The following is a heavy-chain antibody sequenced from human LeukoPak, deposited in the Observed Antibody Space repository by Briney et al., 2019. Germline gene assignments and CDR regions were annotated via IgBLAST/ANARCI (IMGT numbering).Heavy chain of an antibody. Sequence: GSLRLSCAASGFTFSSYSMNWVRQAPGKGLEWVSSISSSSSYIYYADSVKGRFTISRDNAKNSLYLQMNSLRAEDTAVYYCARGEGGTIFGVVTSCFDYWGQGTLVTVSS. J-gene: IGHJ4*02. CDR3: ARGEGGTIFGVVTSCFDY. CDR1: GFTFSSYS. CDR2: ISSSSSYI. V-gene: IGHV3-21*01. D-gene: IGHD3-3*01.